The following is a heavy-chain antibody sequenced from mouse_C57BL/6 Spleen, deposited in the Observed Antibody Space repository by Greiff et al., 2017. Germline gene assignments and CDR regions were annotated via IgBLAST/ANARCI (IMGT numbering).Heavy chain of an antibody. D-gene: IGHD2-4*01. J-gene: IGHJ3*01. CDR1: GYTFTSYW. CDR3: ARYYDYDVGLAY. Sequence: QVQLQQPGAELVMPGASVKLSCKASGYTFTSYWMHWVKQRPGQGLEWIGELDPSDSYTNYNQKFKGKSTLTVDKSSSPAYMQLSSLTSEDSAVYYCARYYDYDVGLAYWGQGTLVTVSA. V-gene: IGHV1-69*01. CDR2: LDPSDSYT.